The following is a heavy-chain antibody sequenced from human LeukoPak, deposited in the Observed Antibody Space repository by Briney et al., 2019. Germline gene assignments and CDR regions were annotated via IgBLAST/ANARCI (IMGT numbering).Heavy chain of an antibody. J-gene: IGHJ3*02. CDR2: IYTSGST. CDR3: ARHYYDSSGYFMPNHITNAFDI. CDR1: GGSISSYY. V-gene: IGHV4-4*07. D-gene: IGHD3-22*01. Sequence: SETLSLTCTVSGGSISSYYWSWIRQPAGKGLEWIGRIYTSGSTNYNPSLKSRVTISVDTSKNQFSLKLSSVTAADTAVYYCARHYYDSSGYFMPNHITNAFDIWGQGTMVTVSS.